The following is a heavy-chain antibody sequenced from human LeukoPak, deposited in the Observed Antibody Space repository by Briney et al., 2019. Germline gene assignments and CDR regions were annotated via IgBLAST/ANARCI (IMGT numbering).Heavy chain of an antibody. V-gene: IGHV3-21*04. J-gene: IGHJ4*02. Sequence: GGSLRLSCAACGFTFSHYSIDWVRQAPGKGLERVASITSSSSHIYYADSVKGRFTISRDNAKNEVYLQMNSLRAEDTAMYYCAQDPAGVVINWGQGSLVTVSS. D-gene: IGHD3-3*01. CDR3: AQDPAGVVIN. CDR2: ITSSSSHI. CDR1: GFTFSHYS.